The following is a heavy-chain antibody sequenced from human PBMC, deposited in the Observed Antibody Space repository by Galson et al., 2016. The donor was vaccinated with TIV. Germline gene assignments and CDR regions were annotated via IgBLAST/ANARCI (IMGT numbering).Heavy chain of an antibody. J-gene: IGHJ3*02. CDR2: IIPTLSLA. Sequence: SVKVSCKASGDTFSSLSIIWVRQAPGQGLEWMGRIIPTLSLADYAQKFQGRVTITADRSTSTVYMELCSLRSDDAAVYYCAREVAHGASVIFNADAFDIWGQGTMFTTSS. CDR1: GDTFSSLS. CDR3: AREVAHGASVIFNADAFDI. V-gene: IGHV1-69*04. D-gene: IGHD1-26*01.